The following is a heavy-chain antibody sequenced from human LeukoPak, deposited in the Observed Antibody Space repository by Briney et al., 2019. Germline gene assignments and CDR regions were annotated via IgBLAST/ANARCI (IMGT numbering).Heavy chain of an antibody. J-gene: IGHJ4*02. D-gene: IGHD6-13*01. CDR1: GGSISSYY. Sequence: SETLSLTCTVSGGSISSYYWSWIRQPPGKGLEWIGYIYYSGSTNYNPSLKSRVTISVDTPKNQFSLKLSSVTAADTAVYYCARGRAIAAAGTASGCFDYWGQGTRVTVSS. V-gene: IGHV4-59*01. CDR3: ARGRAIAAAGTASGCFDY. CDR2: IYYSGST.